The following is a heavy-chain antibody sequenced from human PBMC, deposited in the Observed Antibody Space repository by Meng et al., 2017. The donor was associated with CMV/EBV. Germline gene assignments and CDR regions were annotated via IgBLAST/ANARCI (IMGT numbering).Heavy chain of an antibody. CDR2: INHSGST. CDR1: GGSFSGYY. J-gene: IGHJ4*02. Sequence: SETLSLTCAVYGGSFSGYYWSWIRQPPGKGLEWIGEINHSGSTNYNPSLKSRVTISVDTSKSQFSLKLSSVTAADTAVYYCARGRYYYDSSGYSYYFDYWGQGTLVTVSS. D-gene: IGHD3-22*01. V-gene: IGHV4-34*01. CDR3: ARGRYYYDSSGYSYYFDY.